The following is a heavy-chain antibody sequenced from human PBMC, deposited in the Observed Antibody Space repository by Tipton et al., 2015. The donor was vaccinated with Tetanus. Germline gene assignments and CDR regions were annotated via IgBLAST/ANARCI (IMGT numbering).Heavy chain of an antibody. Sequence: SLRLSCAASGFTFSSYAMSWVRQAPGKGLEWVSLIYSGYYITDYADSVKGRFTISRDDSNNTLYLQMNSLRAEDTAVYYCAKEKAEGNDCGMDVWGQGTTVSVSS. J-gene: IGHJ6*02. V-gene: IGHV3-23*03. CDR2: IYSGYYIT. CDR3: AKEKAEGNDCGMDV. CDR1: GFTFSSYA. D-gene: IGHD1-1*01.